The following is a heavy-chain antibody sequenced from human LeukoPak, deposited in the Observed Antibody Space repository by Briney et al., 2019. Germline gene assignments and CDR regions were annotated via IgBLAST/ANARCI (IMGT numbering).Heavy chain of an antibody. J-gene: IGHJ4*02. CDR1: GFTVSTNY. D-gene: IGHD6-13*01. CDR3: AKEGVAAGCFDY. V-gene: IGHV3-23*01. CDR2: ISGSGGST. Sequence: PGGSLRLSCAASGFTVSTNYMSWVRQAPGKGLEWVSAISGSGGSTYYADSVKGRFTISRDNSKNTLYLQMNSLRAEDTAVYYCAKEGVAAGCFDYWGQGTLVTVSS.